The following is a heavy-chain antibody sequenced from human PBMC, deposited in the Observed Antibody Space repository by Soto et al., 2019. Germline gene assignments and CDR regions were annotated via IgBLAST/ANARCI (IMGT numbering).Heavy chain of an antibody. CDR2: ISYDGYTI. Sequence: GGSLRVSCATSGFTFSSFYVSLVGQGQGKGPEWVSYISYDGYTIYYADSVKGRFTISRDNAKNSLDLQMTNLRAEDTAVYYCAKPLSPFSSGQLDDWGQGTLVTVSS. CDR3: AKPLSPFSSGQLDD. J-gene: IGHJ4*02. V-gene: IGHV3-11*01. D-gene: IGHD6-19*01. CDR1: GFTFSSFY.